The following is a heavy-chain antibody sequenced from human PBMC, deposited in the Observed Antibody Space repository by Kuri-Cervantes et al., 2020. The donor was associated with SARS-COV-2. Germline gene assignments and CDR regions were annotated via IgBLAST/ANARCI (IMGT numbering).Heavy chain of an antibody. D-gene: IGHD5-18*01. J-gene: IGHJ4*02. CDR3: AKDRPQGGYSYGPDY. V-gene: IGHV3-30*04. Sequence: GGSLRLSCAASGFTFSSYAMHWVRQAPGKGLEWVAVISYDGSNKYYADSVKGRFTISRDNSKNTLYLQMNSLRAEDTAVYYCAKDRPQGGYSYGPDYWGQGTLVTVSS. CDR1: GFTFSSYA. CDR2: ISYDGSNK.